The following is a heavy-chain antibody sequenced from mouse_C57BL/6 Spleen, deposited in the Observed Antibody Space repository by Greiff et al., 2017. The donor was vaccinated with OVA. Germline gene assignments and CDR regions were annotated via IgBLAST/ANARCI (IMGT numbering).Heavy chain of an antibody. CDR3: VGGSFDY. Sequence: EVPLVESGGGLVQPKGSLKLSCAASGFTFNTYAMNWVRQAPGKGLEWVARIRSKSNNYATYYADSVKDRFTISRDDSQSMLYLQMNNLKTEDTAMYYCVGGSFDYWGQGTTLTVSS. CDR1: GFTFNTYA. J-gene: IGHJ2*01. CDR2: IRSKSNNYAT. V-gene: IGHV10-1*02.